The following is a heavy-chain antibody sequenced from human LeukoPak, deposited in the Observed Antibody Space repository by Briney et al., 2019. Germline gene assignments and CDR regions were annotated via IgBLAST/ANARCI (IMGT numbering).Heavy chain of an antibody. V-gene: IGHV3-7*01. CDR2: IKQDGSEK. CDR1: GFTFSNAW. Sequence: GGSLRLSCAASGFTFSNAWMSWVRQAPGKGLEWVANIKQDGSEKYYVDSVKGRFTISRDNAKNSLYLQMNSLRAEDTAVYYCARDFSTSCYECWFDPWGQGTLVTVSS. D-gene: IGHD2-2*01. CDR3: ARDFSTSCYECWFDP. J-gene: IGHJ5*02.